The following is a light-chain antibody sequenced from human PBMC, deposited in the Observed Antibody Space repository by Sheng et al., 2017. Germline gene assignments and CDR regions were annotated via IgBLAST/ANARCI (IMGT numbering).Light chain of an antibody. CDR3: QQYDSSPET. V-gene: IGKV3-20*01. Sequence: DIVLTQSPGTLSLSPGERATLSCRASQTLRSSYLAWYQQKPGQAPRLLIYGASSRATGIPDRFSGSGSGTDFTLTISRLEPEDFAIYYCQQYDSSPETFGQGTKVEIK. CDR2: GAS. J-gene: IGKJ1*01. CDR1: QTLRSSY.